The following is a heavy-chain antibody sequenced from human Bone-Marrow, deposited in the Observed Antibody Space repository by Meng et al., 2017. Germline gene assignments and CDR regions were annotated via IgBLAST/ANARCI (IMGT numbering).Heavy chain of an antibody. CDR3: ARATYGSGKDF. V-gene: IGHV4-31*03. CDR1: GGSINSGDYY. Sequence: QVQLQEPGPRLVKPSQTLSLTCTVSGGSINSGDYYWSWICQHPGKGLEWIGFIYYTGSTQYNPSLKSRVTISVDTSKNQFSLKLSSVTAADTAVYYCARATYGSGKDFWGQGTMVTVSS. J-gene: IGHJ4*02. CDR2: IYYTGST. D-gene: IGHD3-10*01.